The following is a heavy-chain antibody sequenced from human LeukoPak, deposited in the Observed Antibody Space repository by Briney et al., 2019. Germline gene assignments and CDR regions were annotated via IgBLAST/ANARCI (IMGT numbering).Heavy chain of an antibody. D-gene: IGHD3-10*01. CDR3: AREGLNMVRGVIPKEAWGWFDP. CDR1: GGSISSGSYY. J-gene: IGHJ5*02. CDR2: IYTSGST. Sequence: SETQSLTCTVSGGSISSGSYYWSWIRQPAGKGLEWIGRIYTSGSTNYNPSLKSRVTISVDTSKNQFSLRLSSVTAADTAVYYCAREGLNMVRGVIPKEAWGWFDPWGQGTLVTVSS. V-gene: IGHV4-61*02.